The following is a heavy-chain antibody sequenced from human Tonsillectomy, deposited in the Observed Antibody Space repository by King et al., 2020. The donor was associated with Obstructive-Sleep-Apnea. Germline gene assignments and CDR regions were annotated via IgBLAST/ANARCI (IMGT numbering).Heavy chain of an antibody. CDR3: ARRKLGSNGYLDV. CDR1: GYSFSSYW. V-gene: IGHV5-51*01. CDR2: IYLGDSDT. D-gene: IGHD4-23*01. J-gene: IGHJ2*01. Sequence: LVQSGAEVKKPGESLKISCKGSGYSFSSYWIGWVRQMPGKGLEWMGIIYLGDSDTRYSPSFPGPVTISADKAISTAYLQWSSLKASDTAMYYCARRKLGSNGYLDVWGSGTLVTVSS.